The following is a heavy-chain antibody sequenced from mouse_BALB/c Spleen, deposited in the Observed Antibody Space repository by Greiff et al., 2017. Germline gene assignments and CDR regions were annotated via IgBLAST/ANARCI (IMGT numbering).Heavy chain of an antibody. CDR3: ARLLRLRIDY. CDR1: GYTFTSYW. J-gene: IGHJ2*01. V-gene: IGHV1-7*01. D-gene: IGHD1-2*01. Sequence: VQLQQSGAELAKPGASVKMSCKASGYTFTSYWMHWVKQRPGQGLEWIGYINPSTGYTEYNQKFKDKATLTADKSSSTAYMQLSSLTSEDSAVYYRARLLRLRIDYWGQGTTLTVSS. CDR2: INPSTGYT.